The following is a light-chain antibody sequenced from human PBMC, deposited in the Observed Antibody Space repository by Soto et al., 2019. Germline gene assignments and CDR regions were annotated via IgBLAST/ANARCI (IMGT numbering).Light chain of an antibody. V-gene: IGKV1-39*01. CDR2: TAS. CDR1: QSISSY. CDR3: QQSYSFPFT. J-gene: IGKJ3*01. Sequence: DIQMTRSPSSLSASVGDRVSIACRASQSISSYLNWYQQKLGKAPKLLIYTASSLPGGVPSRFSGSGSGTDFTLTISSLQPEDFATYYCQQSYSFPFTFGPGTKVDIK.